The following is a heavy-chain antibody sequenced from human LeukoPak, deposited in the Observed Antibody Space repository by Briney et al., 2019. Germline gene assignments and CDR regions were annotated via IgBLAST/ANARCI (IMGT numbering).Heavy chain of an antibody. J-gene: IGHJ4*02. V-gene: IGHV3-74*01. CDR2: INSDGSST. CDR1: GFTFSSYW. Sequence: GGSLRLSCAASGFTFSSYWMHWVRQAPGKGLVWVSRINSDGSSTSYADSVKGRFTISRDNAKNTLYLQMNSLRAEDTAVYYCAVRGIVGATSQDYWGQGTLVTVSS. D-gene: IGHD1-26*01. CDR3: AVRGIVGATSQDY.